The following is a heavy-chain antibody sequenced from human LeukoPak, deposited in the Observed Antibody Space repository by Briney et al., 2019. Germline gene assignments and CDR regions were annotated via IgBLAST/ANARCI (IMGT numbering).Heavy chain of an antibody. D-gene: IGHD3-10*01. V-gene: IGHV3-43*02. CDR2: ISGDGGST. Sequence: GGSLRLSCAASGFTFDDYAMHWVRQAPGKGLEWVSLISGDGGSTYYADSVKGRFTISRDNSKNSLYLQMNSLRTEDTALYYCAKDYLARYYYGSGRTNWFDPWGQGTLVTVSS. CDR3: AKDYLARYYYGSGRTNWFDP. J-gene: IGHJ5*02. CDR1: GFTFDDYA.